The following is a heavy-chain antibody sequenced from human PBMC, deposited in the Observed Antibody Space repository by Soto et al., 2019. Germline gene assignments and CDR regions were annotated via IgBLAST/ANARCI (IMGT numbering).Heavy chain of an antibody. CDR1: GFTFSSYG. J-gene: IGHJ6*02. CDR2: ISYDGSNK. V-gene: IGHV3-30*18. Sequence: GGSLRLSCAASGFTFSSYGMHWVRQAPGKGLEWVAVISYDGSNKYYADSVKGRFTISRDNSKNTLYLQMNSLRAEDTAVYYCAKGPDYGSGSLDSYTYGMDVWGQGTTVTVSS. D-gene: IGHD3-10*01. CDR3: AKGPDYGSGSLDSYTYGMDV.